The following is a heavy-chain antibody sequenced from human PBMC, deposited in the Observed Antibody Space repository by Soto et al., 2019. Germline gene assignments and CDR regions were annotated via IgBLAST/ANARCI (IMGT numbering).Heavy chain of an antibody. CDR1: GYTLTNYG. CDR3: SRGTSIPASGDY. CDR2: VSAYNGER. Sequence: QVQLVQSGAEVKKPGASVKVSGKASGYTLTNYGINWLRQAPGQGLEWLGWVSAYNGERRYAQRVQARVIMTTDTSTTTAHMELRSLRSDDTAVYYCSRGTSIPASGDYWGQGTLVTVSS. J-gene: IGHJ4*01. V-gene: IGHV1-18*01. D-gene: IGHD6-6*01.